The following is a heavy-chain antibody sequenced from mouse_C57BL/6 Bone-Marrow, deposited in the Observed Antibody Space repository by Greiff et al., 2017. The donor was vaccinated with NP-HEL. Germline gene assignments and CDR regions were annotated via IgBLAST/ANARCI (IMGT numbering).Heavy chain of an antibody. V-gene: IGHV3-6*01. CDR2: ISYDGSN. CDR3: ARGRYYGSSWYFDV. CDR1: GYSITSGYY. J-gene: IGHJ1*03. D-gene: IGHD1-1*01. Sequence: EVQLVESGPGLVKPSQSLSLTCSVTGYSITSGYYWNWIRQFPGNKLEWMGYISYDGSNNYNPSLKNRISITRDTSKNQFFLKLNSVTTEDTATYYCARGRYYGSSWYFDVWGTGTTVTVSS.